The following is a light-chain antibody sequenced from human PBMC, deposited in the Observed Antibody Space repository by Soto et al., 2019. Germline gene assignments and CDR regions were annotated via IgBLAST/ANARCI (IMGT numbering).Light chain of an antibody. CDR1: SGHSSYA. V-gene: IGLV4-69*01. CDR2: LNSDGSH. CDR3: QTWGTGIVV. J-gene: IGLJ2*01. Sequence: QLVLTQSPSASASLGASAKLTCTLSSGHSSYAIAWHQQQPEKGPRYLMKLNSDGSHDKGDGIPDRFSGSSSGAERYLTISSLQSEDEADYYCQTWGTGIVVFGGGTQLTVL.